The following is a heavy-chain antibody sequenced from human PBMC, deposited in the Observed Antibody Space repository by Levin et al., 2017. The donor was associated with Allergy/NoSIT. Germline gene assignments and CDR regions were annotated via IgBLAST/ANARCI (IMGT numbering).Heavy chain of an antibody. J-gene: IGHJ4*02. V-gene: IGHV3-7*01. CDR2: IKQDGSEK. D-gene: IGHD6-13*01. CDR1: GFTFSSYW. Sequence: GGSLRLSCAASGFTFSSYWMSWVRQAPGKGLEWVANIKQDGSEKYYVDSVKGRFTISRDNAKNSLYLQMNSLRAEDTAVYYCARDCMSSSCAEDYWGQGTLVTVSS. CDR3: ARDCMSSSCAEDY.